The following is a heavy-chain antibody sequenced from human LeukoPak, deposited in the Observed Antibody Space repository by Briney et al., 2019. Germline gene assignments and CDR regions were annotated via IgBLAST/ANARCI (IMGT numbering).Heavy chain of an antibody. CDR2: ISAYNGNT. Sequence: ASVKVSCKASGYTFTCYYMHWVRQAPGQGLEWMGWISAYNGNTNYAQKLQGRVTMTTDTSTSTAYMELRSLRSDDTAVYYCARDCSGGSCYHGYYYYYYYMDVWGKGTTVTISS. D-gene: IGHD2-15*01. J-gene: IGHJ6*03. CDR3: ARDCSGGSCYHGYYYYYYYMDV. CDR1: GYTFTCYY. V-gene: IGHV1-18*04.